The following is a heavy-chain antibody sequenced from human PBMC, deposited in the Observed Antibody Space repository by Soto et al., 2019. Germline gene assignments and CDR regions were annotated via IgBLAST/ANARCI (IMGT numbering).Heavy chain of an antibody. J-gene: IGHJ4*02. D-gene: IGHD3-10*01. CDR1: GFTFSSSG. V-gene: IGHV3-30*03. Sequence: QVQLVESGGGVVQPGRSLRLSCAASGFTFSSSGMHWVRLAPGKGLEWVAAISYDGSNKYYADSVKGRFPISRDSSKNTLSLQMNSLRTEDAAMYYCGGSGEQELTRWGFDHWGQGTLVTVSS. CDR2: ISYDGSNK. CDR3: GGSGEQELTRWGFDH.